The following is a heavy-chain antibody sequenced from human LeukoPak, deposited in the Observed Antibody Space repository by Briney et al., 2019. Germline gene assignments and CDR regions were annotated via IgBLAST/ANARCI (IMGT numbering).Heavy chain of an antibody. CDR2: ISGSGGIT. Sequence: GGSLRLSCAASGFTFTIYAMSWVRQAPGKGLEWVSVISGSGGITYYADSVKGRFTISRDNSKNTLYLQMNSLRAEDTAVYYCAKAHGWLPDYFDYWGQGTLVTVSS. V-gene: IGHV3-23*01. J-gene: IGHJ4*02. D-gene: IGHD3-22*01. CDR1: GFTFTIYA. CDR3: AKAHGWLPDYFDY.